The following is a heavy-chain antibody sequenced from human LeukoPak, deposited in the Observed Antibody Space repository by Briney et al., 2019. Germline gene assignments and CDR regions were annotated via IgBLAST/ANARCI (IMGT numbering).Heavy chain of an antibody. J-gene: IGHJ3*02. V-gene: IGHV3-23*01. Sequence: GGSLRLSCAASGFTFSSYAMSWVRQAPGKGLEWVSAISGSGGSTYYADSVKGRFTISRDNAKNSLYLQMNSLRAEDTAVYYCAGGYCGGDCLAFDIWGQGTMVTVSS. CDR1: GFTFSSYA. CDR3: AGGYCGGDCLAFDI. D-gene: IGHD2-21*02. CDR2: ISGSGGST.